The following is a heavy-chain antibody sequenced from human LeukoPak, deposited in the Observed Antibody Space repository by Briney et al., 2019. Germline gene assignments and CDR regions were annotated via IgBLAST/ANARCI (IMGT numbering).Heavy chain of an antibody. CDR1: GFTFSSYV. CDR3: ARGGSDWYNGDY. CDR2: ISNDGSSK. J-gene: IGHJ4*02. Sequence: GGSLRLSCAASGFTFSSYVMLWVRQAPGKGLEWVALISNDGSSKYYADSVKGRFTISRDNSKNTLYLQMSSLRTEDTAVYYCARGGSDWYNGDYWGQGTLVTVSS. V-gene: IGHV3-30-3*01. D-gene: IGHD6-19*01.